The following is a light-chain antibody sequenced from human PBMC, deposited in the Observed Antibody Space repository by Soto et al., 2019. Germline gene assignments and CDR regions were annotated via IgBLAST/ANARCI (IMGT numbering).Light chain of an antibody. CDR3: QQYGSSST. J-gene: IGKJ5*01. CDR2: GAS. CDR1: ESVSSN. Sequence: IVVTQSPSTLSVSPGERATLSCTASESVSSNLAWYQHKPGQAPRLFIYGASTTATGIPARFSGSGSESDFTLTISSLEPEDFAVYYCQQYGSSSTFGQGTRLEIK. V-gene: IGKV3-15*01.